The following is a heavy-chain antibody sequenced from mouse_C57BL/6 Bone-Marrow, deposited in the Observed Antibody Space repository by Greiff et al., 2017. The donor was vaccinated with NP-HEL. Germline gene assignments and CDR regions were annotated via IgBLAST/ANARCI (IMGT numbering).Heavy chain of an antibody. V-gene: IGHV1-55*01. J-gene: IGHJ4*01. Sequence: QVQLQQPGAELVKPGASVKMSCKASGYTFTSYWITWVKQRPGQGLEWIGDIYPGSGSTNYNEKFKSKATLTVDTSSSTAYMQLSSLTSEDSAVYYCARWKRNYDGSSYDAMDYWGQGTSVTVSS. CDR1: GYTFTSYW. D-gene: IGHD1-1*01. CDR2: IYPGSGST. CDR3: ARWKRNYDGSSYDAMDY.